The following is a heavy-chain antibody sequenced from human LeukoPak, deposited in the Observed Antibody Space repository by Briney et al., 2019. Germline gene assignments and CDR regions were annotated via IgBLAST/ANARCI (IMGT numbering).Heavy chain of an antibody. CDR1: GYTFTSYD. D-gene: IGHD3-9*01. V-gene: IGHV1-8*03. Sequence: ASVKVSCKASGYTFTSYDINWVRQATGPGLEWMGWMNPNSGNTGYAQQFQGRVTITRNTSISTAYMELSSLRSEDTAVYYCATNYDILTGYPLDAFDLWGQGTMVTVSS. J-gene: IGHJ3*01. CDR2: MNPNSGNT. CDR3: ATNYDILTGYPLDAFDL.